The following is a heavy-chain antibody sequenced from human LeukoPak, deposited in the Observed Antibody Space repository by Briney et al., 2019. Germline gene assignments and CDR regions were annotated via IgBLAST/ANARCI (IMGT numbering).Heavy chain of an antibody. D-gene: IGHD3-22*01. CDR2: INHSGST. J-gene: IGHJ4*02. CDR3: TRPYYSDGSGSPDY. CDR1: GGSFSGYY. Sequence: SETLSLTCAVYGGSFSGYYWSWIRQPPGKGLEWIGEINHSGSTNYNPSLKSRVTISVDTSKNQFSLKLTSVTAADTAVYYCTRPYYSDGSGSPDYWGQGTLVTVSS. V-gene: IGHV4-34*01.